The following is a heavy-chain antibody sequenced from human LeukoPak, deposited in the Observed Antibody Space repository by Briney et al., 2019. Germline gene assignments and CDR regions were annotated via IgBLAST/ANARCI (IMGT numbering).Heavy chain of an antibody. V-gene: IGHV4-30-2*01. CDR2: IYHSGST. D-gene: IGHD6-13*01. Sequence: SQTLSLTCTVSGGSISSGGYYWSWIRQPPGKGLEWIGYIYHSGSTYYNPSLKSRVTISVDRSKNQFSLKLSSVTAADTAVYYCVRAHAQQQLVYAFDFWGQGTVVTVSS. CDR1: GGSISSGGYY. J-gene: IGHJ3*01. CDR3: VRAHAQQQLVYAFDF.